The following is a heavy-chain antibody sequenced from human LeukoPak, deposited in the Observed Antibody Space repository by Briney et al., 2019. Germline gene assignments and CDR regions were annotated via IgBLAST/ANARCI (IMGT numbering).Heavy chain of an antibody. D-gene: IGHD1-14*01. J-gene: IGHJ6*02. CDR2: IYYSGST. CDR1: GGSISSYY. V-gene: IGHV4-59*08. Sequence: SETLSLTCTVSGGSISSYYWSWIRQPPGKGLEWIGYIYYSGSTNYNPSLKSRVTISVDTSKNQFSLKLSSVTAADTAVYYCAGRYRNSPPFYYYLGMDVWGQGTTVTVSS. CDR3: AGRYRNSPPFYYYLGMDV.